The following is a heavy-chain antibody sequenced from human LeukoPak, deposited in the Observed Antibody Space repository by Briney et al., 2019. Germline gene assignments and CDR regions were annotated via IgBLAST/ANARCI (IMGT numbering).Heavy chain of an antibody. J-gene: IGHJ4*02. V-gene: IGHV5-51*01. CDR1: GYNFGSYW. Sequence: GESLKISCKGSGYNFGSYWLGWVRQTPGKGLEWMGLIYPGDSEVRFSPSFQGLVTFSADKSISSAHLQWASLKASDTAVYYCARQGPGLRPDYWGQGTLVTVSS. CDR3: ARQGPGLRPDY. CDR2: IYPGDSEV.